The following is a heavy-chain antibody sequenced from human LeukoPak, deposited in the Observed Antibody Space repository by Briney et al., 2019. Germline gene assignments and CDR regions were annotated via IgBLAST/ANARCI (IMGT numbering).Heavy chain of an antibody. D-gene: IGHD3-22*01. CDR1: GGSFSGYY. CDR2: INHSGSI. J-gene: IGHJ4*02. V-gene: IGHV4-34*01. Sequence: PSETLSLTCAVFGGSFSGYYWSWIRQPPGKGLEWIGEINHSGSINYNSSLKSRVTISVDTSKNQFSLKLSSVTAADTAVYYCARERIYYDSSGYYTPFDYWGQETLVTVSS. CDR3: ARERIYYDSSGYYTPFDY.